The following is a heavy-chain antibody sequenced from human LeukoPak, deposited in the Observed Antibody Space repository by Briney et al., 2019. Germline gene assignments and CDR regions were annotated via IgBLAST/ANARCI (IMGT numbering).Heavy chain of an antibody. CDR2: ICWNSGSI. V-gene: IGHV3-9*03. CDR3: AKARGYDSSGYYFDC. J-gene: IGHJ4*02. CDR1: GFTFSSYA. Sequence: SLRLSCAASGFTFSSYAMHWVRQAPGKGLEWVSGICWNSGSIDYADSVKGRFTISRDNAKNSLYLQMNSLRAEDMALYYCAKARGYDSSGYYFDCWGQGTLVTVSS. D-gene: IGHD3-22*01.